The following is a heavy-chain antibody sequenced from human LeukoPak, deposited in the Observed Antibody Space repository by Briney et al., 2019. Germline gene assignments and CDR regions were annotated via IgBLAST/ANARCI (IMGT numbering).Heavy chain of an antibody. CDR1: GFTFSNYA. V-gene: IGHV3-30-3*01. CDR3: ARESVWGSYTLYYYGLDV. J-gene: IGHJ6*02. D-gene: IGHD3-16*01. CDR2: ISYDGSNK. Sequence: GGSLRLSCAASGFTFSNYAIHWVRQAPGKGLEWVAVISYDGSNKVYADSVKGRFTISRDNSKNTLYVQMNGLRADDTAMYYCARESVWGSYTLYYYGLDVWGQGTTVTVSS.